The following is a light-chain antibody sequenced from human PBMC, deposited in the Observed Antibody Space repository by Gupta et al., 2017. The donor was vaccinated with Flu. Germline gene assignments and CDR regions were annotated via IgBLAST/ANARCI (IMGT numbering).Light chain of an antibody. J-gene: IGLJ3*02. V-gene: IGLV1-40*01. CDR1: SSSIGAFYN. CDR3: QSFDNTLNSWGV. Sequence: TIPRAGTSSSIGAFYNVDRYQQRPRTEPKLIICDNDYRTAGVSYRLSGSRSGTSASMAIPGLQPEDEAYYYCQSFDNTLNSWGVFGGGTKLTVL. CDR2: DND.